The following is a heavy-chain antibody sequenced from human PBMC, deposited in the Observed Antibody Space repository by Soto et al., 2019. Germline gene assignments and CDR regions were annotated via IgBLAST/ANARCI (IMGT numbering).Heavy chain of an antibody. CDR2: ISGSEDST. V-gene: IGHV3-23*01. CDR3: AKRSSSSTFDY. CDR1: GFTFSSYA. J-gene: IGHJ4*02. D-gene: IGHD6-6*01. Sequence: EVQLLESGGGLVQPGESLRLSCAASGFTFSSYAMSWVRQAPGKGLEWVSVISGSEDSTYYADSVKGRFTISRDNSKNTLYLQMNGLRAEDTAVYYGAKRSSSSTFDYWGQGTLVTVSS.